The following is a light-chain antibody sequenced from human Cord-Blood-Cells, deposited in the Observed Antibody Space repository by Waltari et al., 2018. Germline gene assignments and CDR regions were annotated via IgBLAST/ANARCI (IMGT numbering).Light chain of an antibody. J-gene: IGKJ4*01. CDR3: QKYNSAPLT. CDR1: QCISND. V-gene: IGKV1-27*01. CDR2: AAS. Sequence: DIQITQSPSSLSASVGERVTITGRASQCISNDLAWYQQKPGKVPKLLIYAASTLQSGVPSRFSGSGSGTDFTLTISSLQPEDVATYYCQKYNSAPLTFGGGTKVEIK.